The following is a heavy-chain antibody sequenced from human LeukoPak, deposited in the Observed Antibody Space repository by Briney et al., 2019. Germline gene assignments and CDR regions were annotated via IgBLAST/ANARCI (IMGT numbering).Heavy chain of an antibody. D-gene: IGHD6-13*01. J-gene: IGHJ6*03. Sequence: SETLSLTCTVSGGSVSNYYWSWIRQSPGKGLEWIGYIYYTETSYNPSLKSRVTISADTSKNQFSLKLSSVTAADTAVYYCARLRAAAGTYYYYMDVWGKGTTVTISS. CDR1: GGSVSNYY. CDR2: IYYTET. V-gene: IGHV4-59*02. CDR3: ARLRAAAGTYYYYMDV.